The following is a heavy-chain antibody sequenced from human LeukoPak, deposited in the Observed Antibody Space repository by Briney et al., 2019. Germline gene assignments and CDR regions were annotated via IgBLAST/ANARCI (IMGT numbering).Heavy chain of an antibody. CDR2: IYYSGST. Sequence: SETLSLTCTVSGGSISSSSYYWGWIRQPPGKGLEWIGSIYYSGSTYYNPSLKSRVTISVDTSKNQFSLKLSSVTAADTAVYYCARKIRDLTTVTTSPNWFDSWGQGTLVTVSS. CDR3: ARKIRDLTTVTTSPNWFDS. V-gene: IGHV4-39*01. J-gene: IGHJ5*01. CDR1: GGSISSSSYY. D-gene: IGHD4-11*01.